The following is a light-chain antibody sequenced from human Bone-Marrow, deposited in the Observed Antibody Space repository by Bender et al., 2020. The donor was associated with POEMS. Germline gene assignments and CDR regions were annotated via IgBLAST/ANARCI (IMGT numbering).Light chain of an antibody. CDR1: SSDVGAYKY. CDR3: SSYTTSSTWV. J-gene: IGLJ3*02. V-gene: IGLV2-14*03. CDR2: DVT. Sequence: QSALTQPRSVSGSPGQSITISCTGTSSDVGAYKYVSWYQQHPGQAPKLMIYDVTIRPSGISHRFSGSQSGNTASLTISGLQADDEADYYCSSYTTSSTWVFGGGTKLTVL.